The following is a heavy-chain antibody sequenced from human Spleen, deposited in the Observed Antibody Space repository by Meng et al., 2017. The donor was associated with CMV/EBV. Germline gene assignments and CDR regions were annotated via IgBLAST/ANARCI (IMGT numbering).Heavy chain of an antibody. Sequence: SVKVSCKASGGTFSNYAISWVRQAPGQGLEWMGGIIPMFSTANYAQKFQGRVTITTDESTTTAYMELSSLRSEDTAVYFCASEGLSSGWYGGVDYWGQGTLVTVSS. CDR1: GGTFSNYA. CDR3: ASEGLSSGWYGGVDY. V-gene: IGHV1-69*05. J-gene: IGHJ4*02. CDR2: IIPMFSTA. D-gene: IGHD6-19*01.